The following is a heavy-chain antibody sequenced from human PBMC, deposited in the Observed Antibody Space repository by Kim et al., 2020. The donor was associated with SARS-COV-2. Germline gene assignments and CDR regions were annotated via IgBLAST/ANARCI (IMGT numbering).Heavy chain of an antibody. V-gene: IGHV4-39*01. CDR2: IYYSGST. Sequence: SETLSLTCTVSGGSISSSSYYWGWIRQPPGKGLEWIGSIYYSGSTYYNPSLKSRVTISVDTSKNQFSLKLSSVTAADTAVYYCARRAPLITGTTQNYYYYGMDVWGQGTTVTVSS. J-gene: IGHJ6*02. CDR1: GGSISSSSYY. D-gene: IGHD1-7*01. CDR3: ARRAPLITGTTQNYYYYGMDV.